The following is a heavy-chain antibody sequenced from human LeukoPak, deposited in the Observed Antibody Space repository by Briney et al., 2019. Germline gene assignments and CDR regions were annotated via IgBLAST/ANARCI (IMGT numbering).Heavy chain of an antibody. CDR2: VRSDGGIK. V-gene: IGHV3-30*02. Sequence: GGSLRLSCAASGFTFSNAWMSWVRQAPGKGLEWVAFVRSDGGIKYYADSVKGRFTISRDNSRTTVYLQMNSLRAEDTAVYHCAKDLPAAYFDYWGQGTLVTVSS. CDR1: GFTFSNAW. J-gene: IGHJ4*02. CDR3: AKDLPAAYFDY. D-gene: IGHD2-2*01.